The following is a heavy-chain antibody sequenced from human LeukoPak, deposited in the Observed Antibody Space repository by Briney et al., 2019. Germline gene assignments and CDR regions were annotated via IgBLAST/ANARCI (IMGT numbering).Heavy chain of an antibody. CDR1: GGSISSYY. CDR3: ARSGRVSLVREPYGSGSYYNALGWFDP. CDR2: IYYSGST. D-gene: IGHD3-10*01. V-gene: IGHV4-59*01. J-gene: IGHJ5*02. Sequence: PSETLSLTCTVSGGSISSYYWSWIRQPPGKGLEWIGYIYYSGSTNYNPSLKSRVTISVDTSKNQFSLKLSSVTAADTAVYYCARSGRVSLVREPYGSGSYYNALGWFDPWGQGTLVTVSS.